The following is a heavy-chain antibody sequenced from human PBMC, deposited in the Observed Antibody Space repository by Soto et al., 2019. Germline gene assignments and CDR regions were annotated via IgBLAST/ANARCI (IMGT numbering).Heavy chain of an antibody. CDR3: ASTSNCDYSNFQH. CDR2: ISSGSSYI. J-gene: IGHJ1*01. D-gene: IGHD4-4*01. Sequence: EVQLVESGGGLVKPGGSLRLSCAASGFTFSSYSMNWVRQAPGKGLEWVSSISSGSSYIYYADSVKGRFTISRDNVKNSLYLQMNSLRAEDTAVYYCASTSNCDYSNFQHWGQGTLVTVSS. CDR1: GFTFSSYS. V-gene: IGHV3-21*01.